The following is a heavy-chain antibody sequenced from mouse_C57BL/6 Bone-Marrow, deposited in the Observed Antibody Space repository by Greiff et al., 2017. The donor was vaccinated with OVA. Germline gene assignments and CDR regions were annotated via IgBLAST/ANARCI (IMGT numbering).Heavy chain of an antibody. J-gene: IGHJ2*01. V-gene: IGHV1-42*01. CDR3: ARGQGYYFDY. D-gene: IGHD3-3*01. CDR1: GYSFTGYY. CDR2: INPSTGGT. Sequence: VQLKESGPELVKPGASVKISCKASGYSFTGYYMNWVKQSPEKSLEWIGEINPSTGGTTYNQKFKAKATLTVDKSSSTAYMQLKSLTSEDSAVYYWARGQGYYFDYWGQGTTLTVSS.